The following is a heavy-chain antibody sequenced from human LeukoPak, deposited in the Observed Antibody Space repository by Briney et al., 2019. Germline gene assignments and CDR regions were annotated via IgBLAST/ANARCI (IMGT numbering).Heavy chain of an antibody. CDR1: GFTLSSYN. V-gene: IGHV3-21*01. CDR2: ISSSSSDYK. CDR3: ASVGIAAGYFDY. Sequence: GGSLRLSCVASGFTLSSYNIHWVRQAPGKGLEWVSTISSSSSDYKYYSDSVKGRFTISRDNAKNSLYLQMNSLRAEDTAVYYCASVGIAAGYFDYWGQGTLVTVSS. J-gene: IGHJ4*02. D-gene: IGHD6-13*01.